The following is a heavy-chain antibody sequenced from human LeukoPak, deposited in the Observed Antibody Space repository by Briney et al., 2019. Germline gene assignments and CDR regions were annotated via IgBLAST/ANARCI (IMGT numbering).Heavy chain of an antibody. CDR1: GGTFSSYA. Sequence: GASVKVSCKASGGTFSSYAISWVRQAPGQGLEWMGGIIPIFGTANYAQKFQGRVTITADESTSTAYMELSSLRSEDTAVYYCAREGVVVVVAATTGGYYMDVWGKGTTVTVSS. V-gene: IGHV1-69*01. CDR3: AREGVVVVVAATTGGYYMDV. CDR2: IIPIFGTA. D-gene: IGHD2-15*01. J-gene: IGHJ6*03.